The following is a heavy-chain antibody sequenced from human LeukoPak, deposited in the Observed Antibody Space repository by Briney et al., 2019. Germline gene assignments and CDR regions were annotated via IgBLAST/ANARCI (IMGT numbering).Heavy chain of an antibody. J-gene: IGHJ4*02. D-gene: IGHD4-17*01. CDR2: INEDGSEK. V-gene: IGHV3-7*01. CDR1: GFTFSTYW. Sequence: GGSLRLSCAASGFTFSTYWMSWVRQAPGKGLEWVANINEDGSEKYYVDSVKGRFTISRDNARNSQYVQMSSLRPEDTAVYYCTRMSGDPFDYWGQGTLVTVSS. CDR3: TRMSGDPFDY.